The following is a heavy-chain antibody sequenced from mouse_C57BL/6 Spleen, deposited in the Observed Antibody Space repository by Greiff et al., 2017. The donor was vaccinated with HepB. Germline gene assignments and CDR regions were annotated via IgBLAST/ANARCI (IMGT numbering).Heavy chain of an antibody. D-gene: IGHD2-2*01. CDR3: ARSVNGYLNAMDY. CDR2: IDPHSGGT. Sequence: QVQLQQPGAELVKPGASVKLSCKASGYTFTSYWMHWVKQRPGRGLEWIGRIDPHSGGTKYNEKFKSKATLTVDKPSSTAYMQLSSLTSEDSAVYYCARSVNGYLNAMDYWGQGTSVTVSS. J-gene: IGHJ4*01. V-gene: IGHV1-72*01. CDR1: GYTFTSYW.